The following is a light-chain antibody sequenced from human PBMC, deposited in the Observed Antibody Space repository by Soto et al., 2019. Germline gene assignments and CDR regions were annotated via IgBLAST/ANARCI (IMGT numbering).Light chain of an antibody. Sequence: QSALTQPASVSGSPGQSITISCTGTSSDIGSYDLVSWYQQHPGKAPKLIIYDVNKRPSGVSNRFSGPKSGNTASLTISGLQAEDEADYWCYAYGTSNTLAFGGGTKVTVL. CDR3: YAYGTSNTLA. J-gene: IGLJ2*01. CDR1: SSDIGSYDL. CDR2: DVN. V-gene: IGLV2-23*02.